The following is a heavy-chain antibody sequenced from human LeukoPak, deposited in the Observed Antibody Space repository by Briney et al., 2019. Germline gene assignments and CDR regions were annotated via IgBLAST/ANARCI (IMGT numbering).Heavy chain of an antibody. D-gene: IGHD1-26*01. CDR3: ARDSGSYSFDY. CDR2: IIPIFGTA. Sequence: SVKVSCKASGGTFSSYTINWVRQAPGQGLEWMGGIIPIFGTANYAQKFQGRITITADESTSTAYMELSSLRSEDTAVYYCARDSGSYSFDYWGQGTLVTVSS. V-gene: IGHV1-69*13. CDR1: GGTFSSYT. J-gene: IGHJ4*02.